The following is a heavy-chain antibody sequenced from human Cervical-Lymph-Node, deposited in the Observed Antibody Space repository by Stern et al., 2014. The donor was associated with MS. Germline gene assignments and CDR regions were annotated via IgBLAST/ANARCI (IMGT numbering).Heavy chain of an antibody. V-gene: IGHV3-23*01. D-gene: IGHD2-2*01. CDR3: AKDGCKSDSCYLNY. J-gene: IGHJ4*02. Sequence: EVQLLESGGGLVQPGGSLRLSCAASGFTFSAYAMSWVRQAPGKGLEWVSTVSGNGDKTSYADSVKGRFTVSRDNSNNTLYLQMSSLRADDTAIYYCAKDGCKSDSCYLNYWGQGTLLTVSS. CDR2: VSGNGDKT. CDR1: GFTFSAYA.